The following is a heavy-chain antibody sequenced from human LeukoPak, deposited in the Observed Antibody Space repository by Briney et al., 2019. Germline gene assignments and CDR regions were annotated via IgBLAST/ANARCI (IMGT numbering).Heavy chain of an antibody. D-gene: IGHD3-10*01. V-gene: IGHV6-1*01. CDR1: GDSVSGNNAA. Sequence: SQTLSLTCAISGDSVSGNNAAWNWIRQSPSRGLEWLGRTYYRSRWFTDYALSVKSRITINPDTSRNQFSLKLSSVTAADTAVYYCARKGPSVRYYYYYMDVWGKGTTVTVSS. CDR3: ARKGPSVRYYYYYMDV. CDR2: TYYRSRWFT. J-gene: IGHJ6*03.